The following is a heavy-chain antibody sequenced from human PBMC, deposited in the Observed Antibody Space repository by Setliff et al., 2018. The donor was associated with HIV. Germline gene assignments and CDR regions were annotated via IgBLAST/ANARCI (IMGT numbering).Heavy chain of an antibody. V-gene: IGHV4-61*09. CDR2: HNTKWGT. J-gene: IGHJ4*02. CDR3: ARSGCHGRSCYSGSVIVY. CDR1: GDSIYSATYY. D-gene: IGHD3-22*01. Sequence: PSETLSLTCSVSGDSIYSATYYWTWIRQPAGKGLDWVGHHNTKWGTNYNPSLKSRASISVDKSKNRFSLQLTQMAAADTGVYYCARSGCHGRSCYSGSVIVYWGQGTLVTVSS.